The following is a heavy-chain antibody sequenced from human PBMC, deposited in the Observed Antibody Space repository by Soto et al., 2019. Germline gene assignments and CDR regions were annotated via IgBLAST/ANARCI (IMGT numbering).Heavy chain of an antibody. CDR1: GYTFTSYG. J-gene: IGHJ6*02. D-gene: IGHD3-22*01. CDR3: SRVSDYYYRSGYPRQYHHGMEG. CDR2: ISAYNGNT. Sequence: QVQLVQSGAEVKKPGASVKVSCKASGYTFTSYGISWVRQAPGQGLEWMGWISAYNGNTNYAQKLQGRVTMTTDTSTDKGYLEARSLRSYGQAVYFLSRVSDYYYRSGYPRQYHHGMEGWGQGATVTVSS. V-gene: IGHV1-18*04.